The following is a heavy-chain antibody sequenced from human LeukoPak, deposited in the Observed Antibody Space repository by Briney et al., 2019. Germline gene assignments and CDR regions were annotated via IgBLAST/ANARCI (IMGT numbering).Heavy chain of an antibody. V-gene: IGHV4-34*01. CDR3: ASDGGKVIDY. D-gene: IGHD2-15*01. J-gene: IGHJ4*02. CDR2: INHSGST. CDR1: GGSFSGYY. Sequence: SETLSLTCAVYGGSFSGYYCSWIRQPPGKGLEWIGEINHSGSTNYNPSLKSRVTISVDTSKNQFSLKLSSVTAADTAVYYCASDGGKVIDYWGQGTLVTVSS.